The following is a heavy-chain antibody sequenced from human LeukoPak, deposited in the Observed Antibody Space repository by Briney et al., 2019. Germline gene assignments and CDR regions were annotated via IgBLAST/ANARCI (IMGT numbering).Heavy chain of an antibody. D-gene: IGHD6-19*01. J-gene: IGHJ4*02. Sequence: GGSLRLSCAASGSTFSSYAMHWVRQAPGKGLEWVAVISYDRSITYYADSVKGRFTLSCDNSKNTLYLQMNSLSPEDTAVYYCARDPTAVSNLPSYYFDYWGQGTLVTVSS. CDR2: ISYDRSIT. CDR1: GSTFSSYA. V-gene: IGHV3-30-3*01. CDR3: ARDPTAVSNLPSYYFDY.